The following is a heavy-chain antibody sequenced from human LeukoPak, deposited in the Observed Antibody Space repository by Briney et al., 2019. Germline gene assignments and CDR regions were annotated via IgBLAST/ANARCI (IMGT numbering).Heavy chain of an antibody. J-gene: IGHJ5*02. D-gene: IGHD5-24*01. CDR2: IYSGGST. Sequence: GGSLRLSCAASGITVSSNYMSWVRQAPGKGLEWVSVIYSGGSTYYADSVKGRSTISRDNSKNTLYLQMNSLRAEDTAVYYCARGSRDGYGMFDPWGQGTLVTVSS. CDR3: ARGSRDGYGMFDP. CDR1: GITVSSNY. V-gene: IGHV3-66*01.